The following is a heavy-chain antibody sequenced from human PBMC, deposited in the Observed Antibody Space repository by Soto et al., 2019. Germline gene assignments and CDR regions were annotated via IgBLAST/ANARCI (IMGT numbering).Heavy chain of an antibody. CDR3: ARDRQSEIVAMLASNGMDV. J-gene: IGHJ6*02. D-gene: IGHD5-12*01. CDR1: GGSINSDDSY. Sequence: QVQLQESGPGLVKPSQTLSLTCTVSGGSINSDDSYWSWLRQPPGRGLEWIGYIYDSETTYYNPSLKGRVTISVATSKTQFSLKLNSVTAADTAVYYCARDRQSEIVAMLASNGMDVWGQGTTVIVSS. CDR2: IYDSETT. V-gene: IGHV4-30-4*01.